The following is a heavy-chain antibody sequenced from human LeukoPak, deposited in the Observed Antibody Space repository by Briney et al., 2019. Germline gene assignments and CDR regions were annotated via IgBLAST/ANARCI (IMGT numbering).Heavy chain of an antibody. CDR3: ARSLYSYGPRGPFDY. CDR2: ISSSGSTI. J-gene: IGHJ4*02. Sequence: PGGSLRLSCAASGFTFSDYYMSWIRQAPGKGLEWVSYISSSGSTIYYADSVKGRFTISRDNSKNTLYLQMGSLRAEDMAVYYCARSLYSYGPRGPFDYWGQGTLVTVSS. D-gene: IGHD5-18*01. V-gene: IGHV3-11*04. CDR1: GFTFSDYY.